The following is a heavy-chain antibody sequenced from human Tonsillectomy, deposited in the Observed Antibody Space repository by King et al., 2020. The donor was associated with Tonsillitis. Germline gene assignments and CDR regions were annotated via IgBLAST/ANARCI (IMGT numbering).Heavy chain of an antibody. J-gene: IGHJ4*02. CDR1: GFTFSNYA. D-gene: IGHD6-19*01. CDR2: ISYDGSDK. CDR3: AKDLGDVAVAGDFDY. V-gene: IGHV3-30*18. Sequence: VQLVESGGGVVQPGRSLRLSCAAYGFTFSNYAMHWVRQDQGKGLEWVAVISYDGSDKFYGDSVKGRFTISRDNSKNTLYLQMNSLRAEDTAVYYCAKDLGDVAVAGDFDYWGQGTLVTVSS.